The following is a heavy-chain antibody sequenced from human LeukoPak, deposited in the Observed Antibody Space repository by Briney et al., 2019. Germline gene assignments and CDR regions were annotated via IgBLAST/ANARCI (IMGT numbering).Heavy chain of an antibody. CDR2: IRSKVYGGTT. D-gene: IGHD3-10*01. J-gene: IGHJ4*02. Sequence: GGSLRLSCAASGFTFSSYAMNWVRQAPGKGLEWVGFIRSKVYGGTTEYAASVKGRFTISRDDSKSIAYLQVNSLKTEDTAVYYCTGSFGELSFFAHWGQGTLVTVSS. CDR3: TGSFGELSFFAH. CDR1: GFTFSSYA. V-gene: IGHV3-49*04.